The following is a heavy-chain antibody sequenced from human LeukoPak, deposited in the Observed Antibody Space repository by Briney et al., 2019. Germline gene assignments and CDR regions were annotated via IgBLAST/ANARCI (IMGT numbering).Heavy chain of an antibody. J-gene: IGHJ5*02. V-gene: IGHV1-18*01. CDR1: GYTFTSYG. CDR2: ISAYNGNT. D-gene: IGHD6-19*01. Sequence: ASVKVSCKASGYTFTSYGISWVRQAPGQGLEWMGWISAYNGNTNYAQKLQGRVTMTTETSTSTAYIELRSLRSDDTAVYYWASNPAPYSSGWYWFDPWGQGNLVTVSS. CDR3: ASNPAPYSSGWYWFDP.